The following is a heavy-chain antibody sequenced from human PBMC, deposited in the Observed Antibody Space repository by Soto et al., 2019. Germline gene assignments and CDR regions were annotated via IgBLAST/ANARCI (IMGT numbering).Heavy chain of an antibody. D-gene: IGHD1-26*01. V-gene: IGHV3-23*01. CDR1: GFTFSSYA. J-gene: IGHJ6*02. Sequence: EVQLLESGGGLEQPGGSLRLSCAASGFTFSSYAMSWVRQAPGKGLEWVSTISGSGGNAYYADSVKGRFSISRDNSKNTLRLQRNSLRADDTALYYCAKDGASGSYPPYYYFGMDVWGQGTTVTVSS. CDR3: AKDGASGSYPPYYYFGMDV. CDR2: ISGSGGNA.